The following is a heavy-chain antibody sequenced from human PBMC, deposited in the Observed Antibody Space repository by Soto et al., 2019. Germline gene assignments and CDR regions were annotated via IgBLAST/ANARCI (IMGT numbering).Heavy chain of an antibody. J-gene: IGHJ5*02. CDR3: ARDGSSDWLTWFDP. V-gene: IGHV1-46*01. CDR1: GYTFTDYY. D-gene: IGHD6-19*01. Sequence: QVQLVQSGAEVKKPGASVKVSCKASGYTFTDYYMHWVRQAPGQGLEWMGIISPSGGSTYAQKFQGRVTVTGDTSTSTVYMELSSLRSEDTAVYYCARDGSSDWLTWFDPWGQGTLVTVSS. CDR2: ISPSGGST.